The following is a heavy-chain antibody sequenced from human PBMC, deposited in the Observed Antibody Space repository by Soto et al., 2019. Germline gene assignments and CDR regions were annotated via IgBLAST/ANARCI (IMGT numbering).Heavy chain of an antibody. J-gene: IGHJ4*02. CDR1: GFTFSSYS. Sequence: EVQLVESGGGLVKPGGSLRLSCAASGFTFSSYSMNWVRQAPGKGLEWVSSISSSSSYIYYADSVKGRFTISRDNAKNSMYLQMNSLRAEDTDVYYCASTGSSSTDYWGQGTLVTVSS. D-gene: IGHD5-18*01. CDR3: ASTGSSSTDY. V-gene: IGHV3-21*01. CDR2: ISSSSSYI.